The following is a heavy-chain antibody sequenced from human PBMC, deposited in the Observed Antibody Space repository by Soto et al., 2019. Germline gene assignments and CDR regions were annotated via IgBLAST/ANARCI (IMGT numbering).Heavy chain of an antibody. CDR3: ARNAWLSS. J-gene: IGHJ4*02. CDR1: GFTFSTYW. D-gene: IGHD3-9*01. Sequence: GGSLRLSCAASGFTFSTYWMSWVRQAPGKGLEWVANINEDGSEKYYVDSVKGRFTISRDNAKNSLYLQMNSLRAEDTAVYYCARNAWLSSWGQGPLVTVSS. CDR2: INEDGSEK. V-gene: IGHV3-7*01.